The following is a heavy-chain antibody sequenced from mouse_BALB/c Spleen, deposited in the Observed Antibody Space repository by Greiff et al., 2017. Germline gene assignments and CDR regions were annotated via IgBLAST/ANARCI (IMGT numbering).Heavy chain of an antibody. J-gene: IGHJ2*01. CDR3: ARDGTSFDY. CDR2: INPSNGRT. D-gene: IGHD4-1*01. V-gene: IGHV1S81*02. Sequence: VQLQQPGAELVKPGASVKLSCKASGYTFTSYWMHWVKQRPGQGLEWIGEINPSNGRTNYNEKFKSKATLTVDKSSSTAYMQLSSLTSEDSAVYYCARDGTSFDYWGQGTTLTVSS. CDR1: GYTFTSYW.